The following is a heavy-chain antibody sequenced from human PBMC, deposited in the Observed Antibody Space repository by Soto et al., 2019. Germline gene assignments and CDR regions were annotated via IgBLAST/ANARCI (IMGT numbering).Heavy chain of an antibody. V-gene: IGHV1-46*01. CDR3: VRGEGTYCSSTSCYTRPQWVSDP. CDR2: INPSGGST. Sequence: GASVKVSCKASGYTFTSYYMHWVRQAPGQGLEWMGIINPSGGSTSYAQKFQGRVTMTRDTSTSTVYMELSSLRSEDTAVYYCVRGEGTYCSSTSCYTRPQWVSDPWGQGTLVTVS. J-gene: IGHJ5*02. CDR1: GYTFTSYY. D-gene: IGHD2-2*02.